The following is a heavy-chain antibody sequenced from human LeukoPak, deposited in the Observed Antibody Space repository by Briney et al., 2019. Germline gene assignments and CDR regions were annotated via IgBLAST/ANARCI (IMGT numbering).Heavy chain of an antibody. CDR1: GFTFSNYG. CDR3: AKDSSSTRSFDY. V-gene: IGHV3-30*18. CDR2: ISFDGSNK. Sequence: GGSLRLSCVASGFTFSNYGIHWVRQAPGKGLEWVTTISFDGSNKYYADSVKGRFTISRDNSKNALYLQMNSLRAEDSALYYCAKDSSSTRSFDYWGQGTLVTVSS. D-gene: IGHD2-2*01. J-gene: IGHJ4*02.